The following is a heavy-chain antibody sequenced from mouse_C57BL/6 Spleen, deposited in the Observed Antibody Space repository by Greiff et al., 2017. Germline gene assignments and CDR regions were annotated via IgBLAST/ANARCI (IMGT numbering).Heavy chain of an antibody. Sequence: QVHVKQSGAELVRPGASVTLSCKASGYTFTDYEMHWVKQTPVHGLEWIGAIDPETGGTAYNQKFKGKAILTADKSSSTAYMELRSLTSEDSAVYYCTRPITTVVAFDDGGQGTTLTVSS. CDR2: IDPETGGT. D-gene: IGHD1-1*01. CDR1: GYTFTDYE. CDR3: TRPITTVVAFDD. J-gene: IGHJ2*01. V-gene: IGHV1-15*01.